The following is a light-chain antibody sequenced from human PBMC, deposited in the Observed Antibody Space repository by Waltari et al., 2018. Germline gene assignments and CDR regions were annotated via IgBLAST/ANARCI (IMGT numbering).Light chain of an antibody. J-gene: IGKJ3*01. CDR2: RAS. Sequence: EIVITQSPATLSVSPGERATFSCRARQSIRDNLAWYQQKPGQAPRLLIFRASTRATDIPARFSGSGSGTEFTLTISSLQSEDFAVYYCQQYDDWPLTFGPGTKVDF. CDR3: QQYDDWPLT. CDR1: QSIRDN. V-gene: IGKV3-15*01.